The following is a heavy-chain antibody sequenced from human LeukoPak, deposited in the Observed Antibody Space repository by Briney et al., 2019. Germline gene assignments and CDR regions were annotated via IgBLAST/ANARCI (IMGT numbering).Heavy chain of an antibody. CDR1: GYTFTSSG. CDR2: ISAYNGNT. J-gene: IGHJ5*02. Sequence: ASVKVSCKASGYTFTSSGICWVRQAPGQGLEWVGWISAYNGNTNYAQKLQGRVTMTTDTSTSTAYMELRSLRSDDTAVYYCARESPKDYYGSGSYQGPWGQGTLVTVSS. CDR3: ARESPKDYYGSGSYQGP. V-gene: IGHV1-18*01. D-gene: IGHD3-10*01.